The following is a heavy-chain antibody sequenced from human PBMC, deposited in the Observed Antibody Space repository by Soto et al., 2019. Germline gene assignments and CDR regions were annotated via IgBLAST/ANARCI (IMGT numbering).Heavy chain of an antibody. CDR1: GGIFHGYG. Sequence: QEQLVESGGGVVQPGTSLRLSCAVPGGIFHGYGMHWVRQAPGKGLEWVAIIRLYGSNEEYADSVKGRFTISRDNSKKTLYLQMNTLGAEDTAVYYCARDGIGGTVFRGYLDYWGRGTVVTVSS. CDR2: IRLYGSNE. J-gene: IGHJ4*02. V-gene: IGHV3-33*01. D-gene: IGHD1-7*01. CDR3: ARDGIGGTVFRGYLDY.